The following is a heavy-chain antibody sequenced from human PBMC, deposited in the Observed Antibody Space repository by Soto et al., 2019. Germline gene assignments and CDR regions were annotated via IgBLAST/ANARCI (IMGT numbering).Heavy chain of an antibody. V-gene: IGHV3-30*18. Sequence: QVQLVESGGGVVQPGRSPRLSCAASGFTFSNYGMHWVRQAPGKGLEWVAVISYDGSDKYYANSVKGRFTISRDNSKNTLYLQMNSLRAEDTAVYYCAKGYYGANLGDYFDYWGQGTLVTVSS. CDR2: ISYDGSDK. CDR3: AKGYYGANLGDYFDY. CDR1: GFTFSNYG. D-gene: IGHD4-17*01. J-gene: IGHJ4*02.